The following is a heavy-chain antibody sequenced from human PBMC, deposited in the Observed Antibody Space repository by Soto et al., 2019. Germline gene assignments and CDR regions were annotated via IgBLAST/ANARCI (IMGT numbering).Heavy chain of an antibody. J-gene: IGHJ5*02. Sequence: QVQLVQSGAEVKKPGASVKVSCKASGYTFTSYGISWVRQAPGQGLELMGWISAYNGNTNYAQKLQGRVTMTTDTPTSTAYMELRSLRSDDTAVYYCARDPLPFLEWLSYNWFDPWGQGTLVTVSS. V-gene: IGHV1-18*01. CDR2: ISAYNGNT. D-gene: IGHD3-3*01. CDR1: GYTFTSYG. CDR3: ARDPLPFLEWLSYNWFDP.